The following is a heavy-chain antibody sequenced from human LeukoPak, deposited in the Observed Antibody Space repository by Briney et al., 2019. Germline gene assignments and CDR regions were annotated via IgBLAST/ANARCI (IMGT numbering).Heavy chain of an antibody. V-gene: IGHV4-30-4*07. D-gene: IGHD1-1*01. CDR1: GGSISSGGYS. CDR3: ARGYGRGRWFDP. Sequence: SETLSLTCAVSGGSISSGGYSWSWIRQPPGKGLEWIGYIYYSGSTYYNPSLKSRVTISVDTSKNQFSLKLSSVTAADTAVYYCARGYGRGRWFDPWGQGTLVTVSS. CDR2: IYYSGST. J-gene: IGHJ5*02.